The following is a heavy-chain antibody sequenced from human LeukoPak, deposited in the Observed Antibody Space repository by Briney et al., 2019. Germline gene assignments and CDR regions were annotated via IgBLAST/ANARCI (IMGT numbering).Heavy chain of an antibody. J-gene: IGHJ5*02. Sequence: GGSLGLSCAASGFTFSSYWMSWVRQAPGKGLEWVANIKQDGSEKYYVDSVKGRFTISRDNAKNSLYLQMNSLRAEYTAVYYCSKDPKRRDGYKYHWGQGTLVTVSS. V-gene: IGHV3-7*01. CDR3: SKDPKRRDGYKYH. D-gene: IGHD5-24*01. CDR2: IKQDGSEK. CDR1: GFTFSSYW.